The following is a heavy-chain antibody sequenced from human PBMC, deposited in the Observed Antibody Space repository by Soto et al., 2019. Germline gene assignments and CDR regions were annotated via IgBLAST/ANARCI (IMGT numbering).Heavy chain of an antibody. Sequence: EVQLVESGGGLVKPGGSLRLSCAASGFTYTRYSMNWVRQAPGKGLEWVSSISSTTNYIYYGDSMKGRFTISRDNAKNSQNQEMNSLRAEDTAVYYCARESEDLTSNFDYWGQGTLVTVST. J-gene: IGHJ4*02. CDR1: GFTYTRYS. V-gene: IGHV3-21*06. CDR2: ISSTTNYI. CDR3: ARESEDLTSNFDY.